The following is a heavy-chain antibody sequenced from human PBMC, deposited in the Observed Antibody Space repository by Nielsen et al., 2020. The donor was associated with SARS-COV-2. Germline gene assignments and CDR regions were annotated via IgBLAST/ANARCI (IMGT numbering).Heavy chain of an antibody. CDR1: GGTFSSYA. CDR3: ARDRQTYFYDSGGYNSYWYFDL. J-gene: IGHJ2*01. Sequence: SVNVSCKASGGTFSSYANSWVRQAPGQGLEWMGGIIPIFGTTNYAQKFQGRITITADKSTTTAYMELISLRSEDTAVDYCARDRQTYFYDSGGYNSYWYFDLWGRGTLVTVSS. CDR2: IIPIFGTT. D-gene: IGHD3-22*01. V-gene: IGHV1-69*06.